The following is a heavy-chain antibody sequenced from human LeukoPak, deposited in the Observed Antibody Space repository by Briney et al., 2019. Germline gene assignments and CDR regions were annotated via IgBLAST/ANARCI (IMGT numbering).Heavy chain of an antibody. CDR1: GFTFSSYW. CDR3: ARQSSSSYHYFDF. CDR2: IKHNGSEK. D-gene: IGHD6-13*01. V-gene: IGHV3-7*01. Sequence: GGSLRLSCAASGFTFSSYWMSWVRQAPGKGLEWVANIKHNGSEKYYMDSVKGRFTISRDNAKNSLYLQMKSLRAEDTAVYYCARQSSSSYHYFDFWGQGTLVTVSS. J-gene: IGHJ4*02.